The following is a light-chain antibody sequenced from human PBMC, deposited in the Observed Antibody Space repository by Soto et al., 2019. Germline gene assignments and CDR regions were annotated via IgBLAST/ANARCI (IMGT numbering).Light chain of an antibody. Sequence: QSVVTQPASVSVSPGQSITISCSGTRSDIGSYNYVAWYQQFPGKTPKILIYGVSNRPSGVSSRFSGSKSGNTASLTISGLQAEDEADYYCISYTGSSTSYVFGSGTKVTVL. CDR2: GVS. CDR1: RSDIGSYNY. J-gene: IGLJ1*01. CDR3: ISYTGSSTSYV. V-gene: IGLV2-14*01.